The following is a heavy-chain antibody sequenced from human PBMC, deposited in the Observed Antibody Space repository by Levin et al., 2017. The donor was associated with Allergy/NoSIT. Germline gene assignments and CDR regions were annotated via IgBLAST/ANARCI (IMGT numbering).Heavy chain of an antibody. CDR1: GFTFSSYA. Sequence: GGSLRLSCAASGFTFSSYAMHWVRQAPGKGLEWVAVISYDGSNKYYADSVKGRFTISRDNSKNTLYLQMNSLRAEDTAVYYCARGHGSTPTVTIEGAFDSWGQGTMVTVSS. CDR3: ARGHGSTPTVTIEGAFDS. V-gene: IGHV3-30-3*01. D-gene: IGHD4-17*01. J-gene: IGHJ3*02. CDR2: ISYDGSNK.